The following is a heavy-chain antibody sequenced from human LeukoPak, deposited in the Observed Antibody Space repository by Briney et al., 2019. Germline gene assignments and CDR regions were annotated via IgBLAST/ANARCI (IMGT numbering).Heavy chain of an antibody. J-gene: IGHJ4*02. Sequence: QPGGSLRLSCAASGFTFSSYAMSWVRQAPGKGLEWVSFIRYDGGNKYYADSVKGRFTASRDNSKNTLYLQMNILRIEDTAVYYCARESPREGYIHWGQGTLVTVSS. CDR1: GFTFSSYA. D-gene: IGHD5-24*01. CDR3: ARESPREGYIH. V-gene: IGHV3-30*02. CDR2: IRYDGGNK.